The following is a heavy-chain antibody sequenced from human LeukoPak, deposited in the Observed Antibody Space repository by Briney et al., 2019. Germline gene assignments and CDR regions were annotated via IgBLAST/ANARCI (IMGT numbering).Heavy chain of an antibody. CDR1: GYSFTSYW. Sequence: GESLKISCKGSGYSFTSYWIGWVRQMPGKGLEWMGIIYPGDSDTRYSPSFQGQVTISADKSISTAYLQWSSLKASDTAMYYCARQGDYDSSGRDGMDVWGQGTTVTVSS. J-gene: IGHJ6*02. D-gene: IGHD3-22*01. CDR3: ARQGDYDSSGRDGMDV. CDR2: IYPGDSDT. V-gene: IGHV5-51*01.